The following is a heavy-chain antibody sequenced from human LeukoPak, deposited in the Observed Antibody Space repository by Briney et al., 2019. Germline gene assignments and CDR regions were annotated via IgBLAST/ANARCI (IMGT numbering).Heavy chain of an antibody. Sequence: SGPALVKPTQTLTLTCTFSGSSLSTSGMRVSWIRHPPGKALEWLARIDWGDDKFYSTSLKTRLTISKDTSKNQVVLTMTNMDPVDTATYYCARTTVAGTTLFDYWGQGTLVTVSS. CDR1: GSSLSTSGMR. D-gene: IGHD6-19*01. V-gene: IGHV2-70*04. CDR3: ARTTVAGTTLFDY. J-gene: IGHJ4*02. CDR2: IDWGDDK.